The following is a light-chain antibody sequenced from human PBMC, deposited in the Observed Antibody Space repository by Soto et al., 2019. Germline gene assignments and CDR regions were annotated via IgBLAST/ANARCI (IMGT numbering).Light chain of an antibody. J-gene: IGKJ2*01. CDR3: QQRSNWPRT. CDR1: QSVDTY. CDR2: DAF. Sequence: EIVLTQSPATLSLSPGERATLSCRASQSVDTYLAWYQQKPGQAPRLLIYDAFNRDTGIPARFSGSGSGTDFTLTISSLEPEDFAVYYCQQRSNWPRTFGQGTKLEIK. V-gene: IGKV3-11*01.